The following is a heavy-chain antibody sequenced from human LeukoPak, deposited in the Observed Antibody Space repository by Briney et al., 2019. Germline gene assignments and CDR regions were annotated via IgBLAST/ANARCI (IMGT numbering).Heavy chain of an antibody. J-gene: IGHJ4*02. D-gene: IGHD6-13*01. CDR2: INPSGGST. CDR1: GYTFTSYY. CDR3: ARVGLEAAAAPYCFDY. Sequence: ALVKVSCKASGYTFTSYYMHWVRQAPGQGLEWLGIINPSGGSTSYAQKFQGRVTMTRDTSTSTVYMELSSLRSEDTAVYHCARVGLEAAAAPYCFDYWGQGTLVTVSS. V-gene: IGHV1-46*03.